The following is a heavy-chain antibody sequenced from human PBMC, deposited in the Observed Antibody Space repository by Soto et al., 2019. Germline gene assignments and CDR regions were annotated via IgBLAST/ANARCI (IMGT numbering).Heavy chain of an antibody. CDR2: IHHSEGP. V-gene: IGHV4-4*02. CDR1: GDSISSSAW. J-gene: IGHJ4*02. D-gene: IGHD1-20*01. CDR3: AIVYAGITGTTLV. Sequence: QVQLQESGPGLVKPSGTLSRTCAVSGDSISSSAWWTWFRQPPGKGLEWIGEIHHSEGPNYNPSLKSRVTISIDKPKNQFSLKLITVTAADTAVYYCAIVYAGITGTTLVWGQGLLVTVSS.